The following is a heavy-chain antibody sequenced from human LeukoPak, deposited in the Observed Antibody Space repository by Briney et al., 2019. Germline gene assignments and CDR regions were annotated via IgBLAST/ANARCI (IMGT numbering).Heavy chain of an antibody. J-gene: IGHJ6*02. CDR1: GGSISSGGYY. CDR3: AREPTMVRGVIITSPYGMDV. V-gene: IGHV4-31*03. CDR2: IYYSGST. D-gene: IGHD3-10*01. Sequence: SQTLSLTCTVSGGSISSGGYYWSWIRQHPGKGLEWIGYIYYSGSTYYNPSLKSRVTISVDTSKSQFSLKLSSVTAADTAVYYCAREPTMVRGVIITSPYGMDVWGQGTTVTVSS.